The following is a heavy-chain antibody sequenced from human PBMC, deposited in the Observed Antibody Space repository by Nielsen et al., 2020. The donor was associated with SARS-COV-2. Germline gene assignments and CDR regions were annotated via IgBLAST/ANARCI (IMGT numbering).Heavy chain of an antibody. CDR3: ATGTYSSSWYVSY. J-gene: IGHJ4*02. V-gene: IGHV4-31*03. Sequence: SETLSLTCTVSGVSISSGGYYWSWIRQHPGKGLEWIGYIYYSGSTYYNLSLKSRVTISVDTSKNQFSLKLSSVTAADTAVYYCATGTYSSSWYVSYWGQGTLVTVSS. D-gene: IGHD6-13*01. CDR1: GVSISSGGYY. CDR2: IYYSGST.